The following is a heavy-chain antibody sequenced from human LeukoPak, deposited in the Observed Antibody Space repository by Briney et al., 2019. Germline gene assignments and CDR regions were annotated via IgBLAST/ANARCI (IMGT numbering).Heavy chain of an antibody. D-gene: IGHD3-22*01. V-gene: IGHV3-33*08. CDR2: IWYDGSNK. CDR3: ARPYYDSSGYYYWGNAFDI. J-gene: IGHJ3*02. Sequence: GGSLRLSCSASGFPFSSYAMHWVRQAPGKGLEWVAVIWYDGSNKYYADSVKGRFTISRGNSKNTLYLQMNSLRAEDTAVYYCARPYYDSSGYYYWGNAFDIWGQGTMVTVSS. CDR1: GFPFSSYA.